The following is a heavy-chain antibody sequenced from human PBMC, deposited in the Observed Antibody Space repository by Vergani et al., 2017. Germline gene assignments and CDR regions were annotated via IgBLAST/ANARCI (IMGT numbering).Heavy chain of an antibody. J-gene: IGHJ5*02. D-gene: IGHD6-19*01. CDR3: ARHPTMEWLVKMGWIDP. CDR1: GASIRSSNYY. CDR2: IYYSGGT. V-gene: IGHV4-39*01. Sequence: QLQLQESGPGLVKPSPTLSLTCSVSGASIRSSNYYWGWLRQPPGKGLGWIASIYYSGGTYYNPSLKSRVTISLDTSKNQFSLKLSSVTAADTAVYLCARHPTMEWLVKMGWIDPWGQGILVTVSS.